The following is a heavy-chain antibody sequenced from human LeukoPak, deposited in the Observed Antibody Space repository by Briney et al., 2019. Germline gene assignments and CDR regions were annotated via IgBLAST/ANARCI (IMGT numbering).Heavy chain of an antibody. V-gene: IGHV3-23*01. D-gene: IGHD2-2*01. J-gene: IGHJ6*02. CDR1: GFTFSSYA. Sequence: GGSLRLSCAASGFTFSSYAMSWVRQAPGKGLEWVSAISGGGGSTSYADSVKGRFTISRDNSKNTLYLQMNSLRAEDTAVYYCAKDDIVVVPAAPKVPYYYYYGMDVWGQGTTVTVSS. CDR3: AKDDIVVVPAAPKVPYYYYYGMDV. CDR2: ISGGGGST.